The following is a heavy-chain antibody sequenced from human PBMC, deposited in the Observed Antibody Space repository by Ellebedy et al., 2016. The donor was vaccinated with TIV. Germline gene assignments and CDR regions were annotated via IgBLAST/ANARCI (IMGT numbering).Heavy chain of an antibody. CDR2: IYYSGST. CDR1: GGSISSYY. CDR3: ASSRCSGGSCYPGAFDI. D-gene: IGHD2-15*01. Sequence: MPSETLSLTCTVSGGSISSYYWSWIRQPPGKGLEWIGYIYYSGSTNYNPSIKSRVTIAVDKSKNQFSLKLSSVTAADTAVYYCASSRCSGGSCYPGAFDIWGQGTMVTVSS. J-gene: IGHJ3*02. V-gene: IGHV4-59*12.